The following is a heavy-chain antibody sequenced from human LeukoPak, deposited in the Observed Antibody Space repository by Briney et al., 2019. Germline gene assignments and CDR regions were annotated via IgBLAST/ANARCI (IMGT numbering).Heavy chain of an antibody. D-gene: IGHD6-6*01. V-gene: IGHV1-8*01. CDR1: GYTFTSYD. J-gene: IGHJ4*02. CDR2: MNPNSGNT. Sequence: ASVKVSCKASGYTFTSYDINWVRQATGQGLEWVGWMNPNSGNTGYAQKFQGRVTMTTDTSTSTAYMELRSLRSDDTAVYYCARVELRYSSSSAYWGQGTLVTVSS. CDR3: ARVELRYSSSSAY.